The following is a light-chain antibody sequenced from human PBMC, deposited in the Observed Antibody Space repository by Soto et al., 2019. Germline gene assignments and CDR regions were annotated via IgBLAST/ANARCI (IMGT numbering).Light chain of an antibody. CDR3: QQYNNWPLRIT. CDR2: GIS. Sequence: EIVMTQSPDTLSVSPGERATLSGRASQTVGRDYLAWYQHKPGQAPRLLIYGISNRATGIPDRFSGSGSGTEFTLTISSLQSEDFVVYYCQQYNNWPLRITFGQGTRLEI. V-gene: IGKV3D-15*01. J-gene: IGKJ5*01. CDR1: QTVGRDY.